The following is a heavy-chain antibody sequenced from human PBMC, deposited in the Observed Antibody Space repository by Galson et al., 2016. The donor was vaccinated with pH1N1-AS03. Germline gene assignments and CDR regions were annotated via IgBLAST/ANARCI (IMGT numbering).Heavy chain of an antibody. CDR2: IFPGDSDT. CDR3: ARPAHYDSSGRDALDV. Sequence: QSGAEVTKPGDSLKISCKSSGYGFNGYWTGWVRQMPGKGLEWMGIIFPGDSDTRYSPSFQGQVTISADESTRTTYLQWRSLKASDTAIYYCARPAHYDSSGRDALDVWGQGTMLIVSS. CDR1: GYGFNGYW. J-gene: IGHJ3*01. D-gene: IGHD3-22*01. V-gene: IGHV5-51*03.